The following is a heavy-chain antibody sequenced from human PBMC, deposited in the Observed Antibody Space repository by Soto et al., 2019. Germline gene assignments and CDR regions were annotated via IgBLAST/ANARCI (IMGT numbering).Heavy chain of an antibody. CDR3: ARGRWSSTSCYVGFDP. CDR2: INHSGST. Sequence: SETLSLTCAVYGGSFSGYYWSWIRQPPGKGLEWIGEINHSGSTNYNPSLKSRVTISVDTSKNQFSLKLSSVTAADTAVYYCARGRWSSTSCYVGFDPWGQGTLVTVSS. V-gene: IGHV4-34*01. CDR1: GGSFSGYY. J-gene: IGHJ5*02. D-gene: IGHD2-2*01.